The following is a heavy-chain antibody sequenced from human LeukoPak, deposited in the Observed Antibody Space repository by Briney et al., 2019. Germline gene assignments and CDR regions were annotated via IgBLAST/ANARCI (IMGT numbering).Heavy chain of an antibody. Sequence: SETLSLTCAVCGGSFSGYYWSWIRQPPGKGLEWIGEINHSGSTNYNPSLKSRVTISVDTSKNQFSLKLSSVTAADTAVYYCAREWVGYSSSSYDYWGQGTLVTVSS. J-gene: IGHJ4*02. CDR1: GGSFSGYY. CDR2: INHSGST. D-gene: IGHD6-6*01. V-gene: IGHV4-34*01. CDR3: AREWVGYSSSSYDY.